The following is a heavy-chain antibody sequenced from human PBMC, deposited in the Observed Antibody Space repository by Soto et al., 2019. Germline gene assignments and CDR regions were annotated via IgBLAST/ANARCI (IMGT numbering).Heavy chain of an antibody. V-gene: IGHV3-13*01. J-gene: IGHJ5*02. CDR1: GFTFSTYD. CDR2: IGTIRDT. CDR3: ARGRSNQYESSPPPKFDP. Sequence: PGVSLRLSCAASGFTFSTYDMHWVRQATGKGLEWVSAIGTIRDTYYLDSVKGRFTISRENAKNSVYLQMNSLRAGDTAVYYCARGRSNQYESSPPPKFDPWGRGTLVTVSS. D-gene: IGHD2-8*01.